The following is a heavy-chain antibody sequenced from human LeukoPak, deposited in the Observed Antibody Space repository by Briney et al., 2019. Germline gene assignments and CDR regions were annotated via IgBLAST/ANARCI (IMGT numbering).Heavy chain of an antibody. CDR2: ISRDGRNK. J-gene: IGHJ4*02. D-gene: IGHD3-16*02. V-gene: IGHV3-30*04. CDR3: ARDVSPIADYCFDY. Sequence: GGSLRLSCAASGFTFSSYAMHWVRQAPGKGLEWVAVISRDGRNKYYADSVRGRFTISRDNSKSTLYLQMNSLRAEDTAVYYCARDVSPIADYCFDYWGQGTLVTASS. CDR1: GFTFSSYA.